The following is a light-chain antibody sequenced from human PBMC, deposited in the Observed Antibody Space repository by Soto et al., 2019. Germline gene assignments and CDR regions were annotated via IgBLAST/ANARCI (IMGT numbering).Light chain of an antibody. Sequence: DIQMTQSPSSLSASVGDRVTITCRASQSISSYLNWYQQKPGKAPKLLIYAASSLQGGVQSRFSGSGSWTDFTLTISSLQPEDFATYYCQQSYSTLGTFGQGTRLEIK. CDR1: QSISSY. CDR2: AAS. CDR3: QQSYSTLGT. V-gene: IGKV1-39*01. J-gene: IGKJ5*01.